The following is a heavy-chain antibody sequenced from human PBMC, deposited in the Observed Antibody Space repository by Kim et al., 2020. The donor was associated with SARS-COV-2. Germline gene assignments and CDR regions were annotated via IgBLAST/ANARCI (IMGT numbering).Heavy chain of an antibody. CDR2: T. V-gene: IGHV4-59*01. Sequence: THYTPPRKSRVTISVDTSKNQFSLKLSSVTAADTAVYYCARNLNRGYFDYWGQGTLVTVSS. D-gene: IGHD3-16*01. J-gene: IGHJ4*02. CDR3: ARNLNRGYFDY.